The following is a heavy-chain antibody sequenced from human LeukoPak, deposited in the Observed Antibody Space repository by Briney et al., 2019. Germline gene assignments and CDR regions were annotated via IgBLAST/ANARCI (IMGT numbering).Heavy chain of an antibody. Sequence: ASVKVSCKASGYIFSGYYMHWVRQAPGQGLEWMGWINPNSGGTNYAQKFQGRVTMTRGTSISTAYMELSRLTSDDTAVYYCARDPPGSIAARRIFDYWGQGTLVTVSS. CDR2: INPNSGGT. CDR3: ARDPPGSIAARRIFDY. V-gene: IGHV1-2*02. D-gene: IGHD6-6*01. J-gene: IGHJ4*02. CDR1: GYIFSGYY.